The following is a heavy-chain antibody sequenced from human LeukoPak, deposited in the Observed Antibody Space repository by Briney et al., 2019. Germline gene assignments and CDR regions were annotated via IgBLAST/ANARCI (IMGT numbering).Heavy chain of an antibody. CDR3: ARVIGYYDSSGYYYVYYYYYYMDV. CDR1: GFTFSSYW. V-gene: IGHV3-7*01. CDR2: IKQDGSEK. D-gene: IGHD3-22*01. J-gene: IGHJ6*03. Sequence: GGSLRLSCAASGFTFSSYWMSWVRQAPGKGLEWVANIKQDGSEKYYVDSVKGRFTISRDNAKNSLYLQMNSLRAEDTAVYYCARVIGYYDSSGYYYVYYYYYYMDVWGKGTTVTVSS.